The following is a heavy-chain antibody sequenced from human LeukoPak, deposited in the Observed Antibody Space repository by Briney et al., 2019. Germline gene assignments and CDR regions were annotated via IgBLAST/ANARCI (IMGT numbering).Heavy chain of an antibody. CDR2: IIPIFGTA. J-gene: IGHJ6*04. CDR3: ARVIKDVVGGYDLLYYYYGMDV. V-gene: IGHV1-69*06. CDR1: GGTLSSYA. Sequence: SVKVSCKASGGTLSSYAISWVRQAPGQGLEWMGGIIPIFGTANYAQKFQGRVTITADKSTSTAYMELSSLRSEDTAVYYCARVIKDVVGGYDLLYYYYGMDVWGKGTTVTVSS. D-gene: IGHD5-12*01.